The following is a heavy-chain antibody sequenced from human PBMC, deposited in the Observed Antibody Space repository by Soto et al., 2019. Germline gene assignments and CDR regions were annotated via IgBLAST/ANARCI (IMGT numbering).Heavy chain of an antibody. Sequence: QVQLVQSGAEVKKPGASVKVSCKASGYTFTSYGISWVRQAPGQGLEWMGWISAYNGNTNYAQKLQGRVTMTTDTPTSPGDVGLRRLRSDDTAVYSCAGLAWAAAGTGWFDPWGQGTLVTVSS. J-gene: IGHJ5*02. CDR2: ISAYNGNT. D-gene: IGHD6-13*01. V-gene: IGHV1-18*01. CDR3: AGLAWAAAGTGWFDP. CDR1: GYTFTSYG.